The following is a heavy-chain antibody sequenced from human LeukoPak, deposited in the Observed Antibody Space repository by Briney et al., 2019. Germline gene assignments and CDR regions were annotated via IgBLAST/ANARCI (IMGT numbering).Heavy chain of an antibody. J-gene: IGHJ5*02. V-gene: IGHV4-59*11. CDR3: ARGGVTPLNLNWFDP. CDR1: GGSISRHS. Sequence: PAGTLALTCSVSGGSISRHSWYLIRQPPGKELEWIGYIYYSGSTNYNPSLKSRVTISVDTSKNQFSLKLSSVTAADTAVYYCARGGVTPLNLNWFDPWGQGTLVTVSS. CDR2: IYYSGST. D-gene: IGHD3-10*01.